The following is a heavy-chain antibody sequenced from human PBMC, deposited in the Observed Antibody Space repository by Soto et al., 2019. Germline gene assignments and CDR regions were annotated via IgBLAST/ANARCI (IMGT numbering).Heavy chain of an antibody. J-gene: IGHJ4*02. CDR2: IWYDGCNK. D-gene: IGHD4-17*01. CDR3: ARDSEDYGDYGADY. V-gene: IGHV3-33*01. Sequence: QVQLVESGGGVVQPGRSLRLSCAASGFTFSSYGMHWVRQAPGKGLEWVAVIWYDGCNKYYADSVKGRFTISRDNSKNTLYLQMNSLRAEDTAVYYCARDSEDYGDYGADYWGQGTLVTVSS. CDR1: GFTFSSYG.